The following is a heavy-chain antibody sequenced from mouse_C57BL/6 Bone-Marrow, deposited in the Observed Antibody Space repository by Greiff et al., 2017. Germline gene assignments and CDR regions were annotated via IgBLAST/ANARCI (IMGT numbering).Heavy chain of an antibody. D-gene: IGHD2-5*01. V-gene: IGHV5-15*04. CDR1: GFTFSDYG. CDR2: ISNLAYSI. Sequence: EVKLEESGGGLVQPGGSLKLSCAASGFTFSDYGMAWVRQAPRKGPEWVAFISNLAYSIYYADTVTGRFTISRENAKNTLYLEMSSLRSEDTAMYYCARHAYYSNYGFAYWGQGTLVTVSA. J-gene: IGHJ3*01. CDR3: ARHAYYSNYGFAY.